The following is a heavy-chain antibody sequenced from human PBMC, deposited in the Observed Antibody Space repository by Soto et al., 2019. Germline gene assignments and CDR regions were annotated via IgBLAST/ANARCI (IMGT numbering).Heavy chain of an antibody. CDR1: GYSISSGYY. CDR2: IYHSGST. D-gene: IGHD6-13*01. J-gene: IGHJ4*02. CDR3: ARDMTLSIAAAGSFDY. Sequence: NPSETLSLTCAVSGYSISSGYYWGWIRQPPGKGLEWIGSIYHSGSTYYNPSLKSRVTISVDTSKNQFSLKLSSVTAADTAVYYCARDMTLSIAAAGSFDYWGQGTLVTVSS. V-gene: IGHV4-38-2*02.